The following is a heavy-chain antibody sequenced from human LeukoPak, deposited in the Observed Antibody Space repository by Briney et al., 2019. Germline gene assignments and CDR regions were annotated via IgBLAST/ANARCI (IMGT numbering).Heavy chain of an antibody. D-gene: IGHD4-4*01. J-gene: IGHJ4*02. CDR3: ARLENSNYYFDY. CDR2: IYYSGST. Sequence: SETLSLTCTVSGGSISSSSYYWGWIRQPPGKGLEWIGSIYYSGSTCYNPSLKSRVTISVDTSKNQFSLKLSSVTAADTAVYYCARLENSNYYFDYWGQGTLVTVSS. V-gene: IGHV4-39*01. CDR1: GGSISSSSYY.